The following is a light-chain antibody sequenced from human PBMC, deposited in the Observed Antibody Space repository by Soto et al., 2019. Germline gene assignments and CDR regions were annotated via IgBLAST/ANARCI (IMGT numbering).Light chain of an antibody. CDR2: KDT. Sequence: SYELTQPHSESVSPGQTARITCSGDVLSNQYSYWYQQKPGQAPVLVMYKDTERPSGIPERFSGSSSVTTVTLTISRVQAEDEADYYCQSADNIGTYVVFGGGTKVTVL. J-gene: IGLJ2*01. CDR3: QSADNIGTYVV. CDR1: VLSNQY. V-gene: IGLV3-25*03.